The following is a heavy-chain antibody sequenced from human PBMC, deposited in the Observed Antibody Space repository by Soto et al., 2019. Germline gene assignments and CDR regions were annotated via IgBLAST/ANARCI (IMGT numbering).Heavy chain of an antibody. Sequence: LRLSCAASGFTFSSYAMIWVRQAPLKGLEWVSAISGSGGSTYYADSVKGRFTISRDNSKNTLYLQMNSLRAEDTAVYYCAKDLNSLVYYDSSGLDYWGQGTLVTVSS. CDR1: GFTFSSYA. CDR2: ISGSGGST. V-gene: IGHV3-23*01. J-gene: IGHJ4*02. CDR3: AKDLNSLVYYDSSGLDY. D-gene: IGHD3-22*01.